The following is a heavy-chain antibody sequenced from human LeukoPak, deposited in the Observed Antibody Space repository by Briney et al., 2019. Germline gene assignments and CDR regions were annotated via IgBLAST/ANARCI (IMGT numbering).Heavy chain of an antibody. CDR3: AGRSGSYYAEYFQH. CDR2: IYYSGST. D-gene: IGHD3-10*01. Sequence: PSETLSLTCTASGGSISSYYWSWIRQPPGKGLEWIGYIYYSGSTNYNPSLKSRVTISVDTSKNQFSLKLSSVTAADTAVYYCAGRSGSYYAEYFQHWGQGTLVTVSS. J-gene: IGHJ1*01. CDR1: GGSISSYY. V-gene: IGHV4-59*01.